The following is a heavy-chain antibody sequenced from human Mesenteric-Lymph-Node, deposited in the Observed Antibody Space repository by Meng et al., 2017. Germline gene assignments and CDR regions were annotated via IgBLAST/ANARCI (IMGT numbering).Heavy chain of an antibody. Sequence: SETLSLTCTVSGGSISSYYWSWIRQPPGKGLEWIGYIYYSGSTNYNPSLKSRVTISVDTSKNQFSLKLSSVTAADTAVYYCARRGYGDYLFYYWGQGTLVTVSS. CDR2: IYYSGST. V-gene: IGHV4-59*12. D-gene: IGHD4-17*01. CDR3: ARRGYGDYLFYY. J-gene: IGHJ4*02. CDR1: GGSISSYY.